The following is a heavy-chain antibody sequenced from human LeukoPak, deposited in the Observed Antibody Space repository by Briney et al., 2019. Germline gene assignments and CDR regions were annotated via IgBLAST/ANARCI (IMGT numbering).Heavy chain of an antibody. D-gene: IGHD2-2*01. CDR2: IYSGGST. Sequence: GGSLRLSCAASGFTVSSNYMSWVRQAPGKGLEWVSVIYSGGSTYYADSVKGRFTISRDNSKNSLYVHMNSLRAEDTAVYYCAKESRDCSSTSCQGYFDLWGRGTLVTVSS. J-gene: IGHJ2*01. CDR3: AKESRDCSSTSCQGYFDL. CDR1: GFTVSSNY. V-gene: IGHV3-53*01.